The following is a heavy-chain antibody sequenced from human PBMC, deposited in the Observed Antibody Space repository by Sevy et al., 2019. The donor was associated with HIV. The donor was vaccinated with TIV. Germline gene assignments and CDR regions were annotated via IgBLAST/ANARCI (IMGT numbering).Heavy chain of an antibody. CDR1: GFTFDDYA. CDR3: TRGLATADTPEYYFDY. V-gene: IGHV3-49*03. D-gene: IGHD5-12*01. CDR2: ITRHSDEAYGGTT. J-gene: IGHJ4*02. Sequence: GGSLRLSCTTSGFTFDDYAMTWFRQPPGKGLEWVAFITRHSDEAYGGTTDYAASVKGRFIISRDDSKSIAYLQMNSLKTAYTAFYYCTRGLATADTPEYYFDYWGQGTLVTVSS.